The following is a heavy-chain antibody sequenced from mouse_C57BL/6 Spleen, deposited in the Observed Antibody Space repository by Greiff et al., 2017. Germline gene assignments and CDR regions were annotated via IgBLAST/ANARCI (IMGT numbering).Heavy chain of an antibody. D-gene: IGHD2-1*01. CDR1: GYAFSSSR. V-gene: IGHV1-82*01. J-gene: IGHJ2*01. CDR3: ARSYGNFLFDY. Sequence: QVQLQQSGPELVKPGASVKISCKASGYAFSSSRMNWVKQRPGKGLEWIGRFYPGDGDTNYNGKFKGKATLTVDKSSSTAYMQLSRLTSEDSAVYFCARSYGNFLFDYWGQGTTLTVSS. CDR2: FYPGDGDT.